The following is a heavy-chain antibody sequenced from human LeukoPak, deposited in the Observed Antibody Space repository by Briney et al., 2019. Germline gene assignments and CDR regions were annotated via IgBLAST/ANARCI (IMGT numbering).Heavy chain of an antibody. J-gene: IGHJ4*02. D-gene: IGHD3-16*01. CDR3: ARSYVWGSSPYFDY. Sequence: TSETLSLTCAVYGGSFSGYYWSWIRQPPGKGLEWIGEINHSGSTNYNPSLKSRVTISVDTSKNQFSLKLSSVTVADTAVYYCARSYVWGSSPYFDYWGQGTLVTVSS. CDR2: INHSGST. V-gene: IGHV4-34*01. CDR1: GGSFSGYY.